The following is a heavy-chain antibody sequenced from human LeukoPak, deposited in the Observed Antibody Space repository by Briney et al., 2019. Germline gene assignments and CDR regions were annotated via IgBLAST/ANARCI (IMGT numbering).Heavy chain of an antibody. CDR1: GFTFSSYE. Sequence: TGGSLRLSCAACGFTFSSYEMNWVRQAPGKGLEWVSYISSSGSTIYYADSVKGRFTISRDNAKNSLYLQMNSLRAEDTAVYYCARDFRWLQITMFDYWGQGTLVTVSS. CDR3: ARDFRWLQITMFDY. D-gene: IGHD3-3*01. CDR2: ISSSGSTI. V-gene: IGHV3-48*03. J-gene: IGHJ4*02.